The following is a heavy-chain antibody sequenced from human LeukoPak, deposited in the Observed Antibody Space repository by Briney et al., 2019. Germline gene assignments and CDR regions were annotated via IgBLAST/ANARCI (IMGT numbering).Heavy chain of an antibody. CDR1: GYTFTPYG. J-gene: IGHJ4*02. CDR2: ISAYNGNT. D-gene: IGHD5-12*01. V-gene: IGHV1-18*01. CDR3: AREGGIVATTAFDY. Sequence: GASVKVSCTASGYTFTPYGISWVRQAPGQGLEWMGWISAYNGNTNYAQRLQGRVTVTTDTSTSTAYMELRSLTSDDTAIYYCAREGGIVATTAFDYWGQGTLVTVSS.